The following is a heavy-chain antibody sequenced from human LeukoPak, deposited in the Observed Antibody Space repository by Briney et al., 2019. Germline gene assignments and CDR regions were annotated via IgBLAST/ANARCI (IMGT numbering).Heavy chain of an antibody. J-gene: IGHJ4*02. Sequence: GGSLRLSCAASGFTFSSYSMSWVRQAPGKGLEWASSINSGGSTFYADSVKGRFTISRDNSQNTLYLQMNSLTAEDTAVYYCAKRAAGYYFDHWGQGTLVTVSS. CDR1: GFTFSSYS. CDR2: INSGGST. D-gene: IGHD6-13*01. V-gene: IGHV3-23*01. CDR3: AKRAAGYYFDH.